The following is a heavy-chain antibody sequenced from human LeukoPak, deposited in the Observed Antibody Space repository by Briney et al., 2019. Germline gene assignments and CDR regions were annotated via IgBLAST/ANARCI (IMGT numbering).Heavy chain of an antibody. D-gene: IGHD3-22*01. CDR3: ARDLNYYDSSGYGH. CDR2: IYSGGSP. J-gene: IGHJ4*02. CDR1: GFTFSTNY. Sequence: GGSLRLSCAASGFTFSTNYMSWVRQAPGKGLEWVSVIYSGGSPYYADSVKGRFTISRDNSKNTLYLQMNSLRAEDTAVYYCARDLNYYDSSGYGHWGQGTLVTVPS. V-gene: IGHV3-53*01.